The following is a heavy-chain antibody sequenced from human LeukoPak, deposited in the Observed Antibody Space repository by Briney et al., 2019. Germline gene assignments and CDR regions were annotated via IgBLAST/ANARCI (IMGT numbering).Heavy chain of an antibody. CDR2: INAGNGDT. Sequence: ASVTVSCTASGYTFTSYAMHWVRQAPGQRLEWMGWINAGNGDTKYSQRLQGRVTISRDTSASTAYMELSSLRSEDTAVYYCAREDTAFDYWGQGTLVTVSS. J-gene: IGHJ4*02. V-gene: IGHV1-3*01. CDR3: AREDTAFDY. D-gene: IGHD5-18*01. CDR1: GYTFTSYA.